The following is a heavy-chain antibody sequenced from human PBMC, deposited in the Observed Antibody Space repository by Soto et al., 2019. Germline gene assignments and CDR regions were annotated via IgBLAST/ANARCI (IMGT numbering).Heavy chain of an antibody. CDR3: ARDGGGYNANLDY. CDR1: GGSISSYY. CDR2: VYNSGGT. J-gene: IGHJ4*02. V-gene: IGHV4-59*01. Sequence: QVQLQESGPGLVKPSETLSLTCTVSGGSISSYYWNWIRQPPGKGLEWIGYVYNSGGTDYNASLKSRVTISVDTSENQLSLKLSSVTAADTAVYYCARDGGGYNANLDYWGQGTLVTVSS. D-gene: IGHD5-12*01.